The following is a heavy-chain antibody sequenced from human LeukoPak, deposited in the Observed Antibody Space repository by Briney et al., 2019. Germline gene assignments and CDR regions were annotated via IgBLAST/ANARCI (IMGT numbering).Heavy chain of an antibody. Sequence: GGSLRLSCTASGFTFSSYNMNWVRQAPGKGLEWVSYISSSGSTIYYADSVKGRFTISRDNAKNSLYLQMNSLRAEDTAVYYCAELGITMIGGVWGKGTTVTISS. CDR3: AELGITMIGGV. J-gene: IGHJ6*04. V-gene: IGHV3-48*04. D-gene: IGHD3-10*02. CDR2: ISSSGSTI. CDR1: GFTFSSYN.